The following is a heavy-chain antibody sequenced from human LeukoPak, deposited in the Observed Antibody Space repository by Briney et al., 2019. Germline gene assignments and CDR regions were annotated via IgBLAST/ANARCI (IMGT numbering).Heavy chain of an antibody. J-gene: IGHJ4*02. Sequence: SVKVSCKASGGTFNIYAITWVRQAPGQGREWMGGIIPIFGTANYAQKFQGRVTITAAESTSTAYMELSSLRSEDTAVYYCASLGDYYYGSGSHTSRFDYWGQGTLVTVSS. V-gene: IGHV1-69*13. D-gene: IGHD3-10*01. CDR1: GGTFNIYA. CDR3: ASLGDYYYGSGSHTSRFDY. CDR2: IIPIFGTA.